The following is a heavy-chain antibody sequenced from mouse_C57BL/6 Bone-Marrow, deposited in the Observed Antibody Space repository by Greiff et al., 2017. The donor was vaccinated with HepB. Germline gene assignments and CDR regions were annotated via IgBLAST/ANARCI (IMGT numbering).Heavy chain of an antibody. Sequence: EVQLQQSGAELVRPGASVKLSCTASGFNIKDDYMHWVKQRPEQGLEWIGWIDPENGDTEYASKFQGKATITADTSSNTAYLQLSSLTSEDTAVYYCTNYDGYYVHFDVWGTGTTVTVSS. J-gene: IGHJ1*03. CDR2: IDPENGDT. CDR1: GFNIKDDY. V-gene: IGHV14-4*01. D-gene: IGHD2-3*01. CDR3: TNYDGYYVHFDV.